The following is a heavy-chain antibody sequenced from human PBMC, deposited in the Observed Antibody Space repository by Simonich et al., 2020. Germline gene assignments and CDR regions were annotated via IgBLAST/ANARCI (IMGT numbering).Heavy chain of an antibody. V-gene: IGHV1-24*01. CDR3: ATGNLPTTQGGVFDY. CDR2: FEPEDGET. CDR1: GYTLTELS. J-gene: IGHJ4*02. Sequence: VHGGAEVKKPGASVKVSCKVSGYTLTELSMHWVRQAPGKGLEWMGGFEPEDGETIYAQKFQGRVTMTEDTSTDTAYMELSSLRSEDTAVYYCATGNLPTTQGGVFDYWGQGTLVTVSS. D-gene: IGHD5-12*01.